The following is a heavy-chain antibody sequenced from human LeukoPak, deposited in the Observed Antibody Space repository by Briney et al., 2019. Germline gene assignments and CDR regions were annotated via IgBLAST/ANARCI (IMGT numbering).Heavy chain of an antibody. D-gene: IGHD6-13*01. Sequence: GASVKVSCKASGYTFTSYGISWVRQAPGQGLEWMGWISAYNGNTNYAQKLQGRVTMTTDTSTSTAYMELRSLRSDDTAVYYCARDLAIAAAAAYYYYGMDVWGQGTTVTVSS. V-gene: IGHV1-18*01. CDR2: ISAYNGNT. J-gene: IGHJ6*02. CDR1: GYTFTSYG. CDR3: ARDLAIAAAAAYYYYGMDV.